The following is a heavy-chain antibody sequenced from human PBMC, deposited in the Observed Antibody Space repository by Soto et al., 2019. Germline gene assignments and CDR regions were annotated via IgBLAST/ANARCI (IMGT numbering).Heavy chain of an antibody. CDR2: IWYDGSNK. D-gene: IGHD6-13*01. CDR1: GFTFSSYG. J-gene: IGHJ4*02. Sequence: GGSLRLSCAASGFTFSSYGMHWVRQAPGKGLEWVAVIWYDGSNKYYADSVKGRFTISRDNSKNTLYLQMNSLRAEDTAVYYCARDEDRFYSSSCFSVWGQGTLVTVSS. V-gene: IGHV3-33*01. CDR3: ARDEDRFYSSSCFSV.